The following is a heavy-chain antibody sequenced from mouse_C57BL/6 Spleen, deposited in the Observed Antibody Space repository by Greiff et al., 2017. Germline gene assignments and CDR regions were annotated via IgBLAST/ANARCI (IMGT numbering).Heavy chain of an antibody. CDR2: INPNNGGT. Sequence: EVQLQQSGPELVKPGASVKISCKASGYTFTDYYMNWVKQSPGKSLEWIGDINPNNGGTSYNQKFKGKATLTVDKSSSTAYMELRSLTSEDSAVYCCATSNWEAYWGQGTLVTVSA. J-gene: IGHJ3*01. V-gene: IGHV1-26*01. CDR3: ATSNWEAY. D-gene: IGHD4-1*01. CDR1: GYTFTDYY.